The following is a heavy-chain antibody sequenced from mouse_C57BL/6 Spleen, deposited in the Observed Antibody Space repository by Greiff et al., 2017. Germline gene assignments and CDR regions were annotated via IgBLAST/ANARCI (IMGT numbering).Heavy chain of an antibody. CDR3: ARDLGYYGGDAMDY. Sequence: DVKLVESGPGLVKPSQSLSLTCSVTGYSITSGYYWNWIRQFPGNKLEWMGYISYDGSNNYNPSLKNRISITRDTSKNQFFLKLNSVTTEDTATYYCARDLGYYGGDAMDYWGQGTSVTVSS. CDR1: GYSITSGYY. D-gene: IGHD1-1*01. J-gene: IGHJ4*01. CDR2: ISYDGSN. V-gene: IGHV3-6*01.